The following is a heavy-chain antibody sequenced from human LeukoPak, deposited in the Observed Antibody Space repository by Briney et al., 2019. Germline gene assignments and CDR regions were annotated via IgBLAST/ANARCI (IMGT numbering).Heavy chain of an antibody. J-gene: IGHJ4*02. V-gene: IGHV3-20*04. D-gene: IGHD6-19*01. CDR2: INWDSTST. CDR1: GFIFDHFG. CDR3: AKTTTGYSSGRFPGWPVDY. Sequence: GGSLRLSCATSGFIFDHFGMNWVRQVPGKGLEWVSGINWDSTSTNYVDSVRGRFTISRDNSKNTVYLQMNSLRAEDTAVYYCAKTTTGYSSGRFPGWPVDYWGQGTLVTVSS.